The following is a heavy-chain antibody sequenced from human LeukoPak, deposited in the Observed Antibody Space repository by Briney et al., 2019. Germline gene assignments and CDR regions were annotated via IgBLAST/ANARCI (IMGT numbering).Heavy chain of an antibody. CDR3: AKDRPTVYSSSWLHFLDS. Sequence: GGTLRLSCAASGFTFRSYGMSWVRQAPGKGLEWVSAISGSGGNTYYADSVKGRFTISRDNSKNTLYLQMNSLRADDTAVYYCAKDRPTVYSSSWLHFLDSWGQGTLVTVSS. CDR2: ISGSGGNT. J-gene: IGHJ4*02. CDR1: GFTFRSYG. V-gene: IGHV3-23*01. D-gene: IGHD6-13*01.